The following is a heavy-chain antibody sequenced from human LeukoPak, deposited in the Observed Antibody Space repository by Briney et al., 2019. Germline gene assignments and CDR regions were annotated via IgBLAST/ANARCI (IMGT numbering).Heavy chain of an antibody. J-gene: IGHJ6*03. D-gene: IGHD5-12*01. V-gene: IGHV1-8*01. Sequence: ASVKVSCKASGYTFTSYDINWVRQATGQGLEWMGWMNPNSGNTGYAQKFQGRVTMTRDMSTSTVYMELSSLRSEDTAVYYCARGTRSGYDYEVGYMDVWGKGTTVTVSS. CDR1: GYTFTSYD. CDR2: MNPNSGNT. CDR3: ARGTRSGYDYEVGYMDV.